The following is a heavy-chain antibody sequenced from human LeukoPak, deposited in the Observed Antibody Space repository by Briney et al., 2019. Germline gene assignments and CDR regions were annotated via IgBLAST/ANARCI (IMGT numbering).Heavy chain of an antibody. D-gene: IGHD4-23*01. J-gene: IGHJ4*02. CDR2: IKQDGSEK. CDR3: ARRLRWRQGNYFDY. Sequence: GGSLRLSCAASGFTFSSYAMSWVRQAPGKGLEWVANIKQDGSEKYYVDSVKGRFTISRDNAKNSLYLQMNSLRAEDTAVYYCARRLRWRQGNYFDYWGQGTLVTVSS. V-gene: IGHV3-7*01. CDR1: GFTFSSYA.